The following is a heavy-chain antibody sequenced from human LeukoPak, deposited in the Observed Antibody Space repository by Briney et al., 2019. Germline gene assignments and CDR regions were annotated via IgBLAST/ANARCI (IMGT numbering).Heavy chain of an antibody. CDR2: IKQDGSEK. Sequence: PGGSLRLSCTASGFTFSSYWMSWVRQAPGKGLEWVANIKQDGSEKYYVDSVKGRFTISRDNAKNSLYLQMNSLRAEDTAVYYCARVNPHYAYCGGDCYIPGFDYWGQGTLVTVSS. J-gene: IGHJ4*02. D-gene: IGHD2-21*02. V-gene: IGHV3-7*01. CDR3: ARVNPHYAYCGGDCYIPGFDY. CDR1: GFTFSSYW.